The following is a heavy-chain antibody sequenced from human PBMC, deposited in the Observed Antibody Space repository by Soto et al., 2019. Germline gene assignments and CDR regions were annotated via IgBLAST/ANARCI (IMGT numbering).Heavy chain of an antibody. D-gene: IGHD4-17*01. V-gene: IGHV4-31*03. Sequence: PSETLSLTCNVTGDSIRSGAYYWSWIRQLPGKGLEWIGFIFYTGTTLYNPPLRSRVTISVDTVDTSSSQFSLKLKSVTAADTAVYFCARANSVTNFDYWGPGTLVTVSS. CDR1: GDSIRSGAYY. CDR3: ARANSVTNFDY. CDR2: IFYTGTT. J-gene: IGHJ4*02.